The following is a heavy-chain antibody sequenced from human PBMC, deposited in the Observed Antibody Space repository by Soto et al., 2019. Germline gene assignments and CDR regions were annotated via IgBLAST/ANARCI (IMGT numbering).Heavy chain of an antibody. CDR1: GGAISSGGYH. Sequence: QVHLQESGPGLVKPSQTLSLTCNVSGGAISSGGYHWSWIRQYPGKGLEWIGHTFHSGSTNYNPSLQSRLTNSVDTSKNQFSLHLISVTAAGTAVYFWARGGVVTRHFESWGQGTLVTVSS. D-gene: IGHD3-3*01. V-gene: IGHV4-31*03. CDR3: ARGGVVTRHFES. CDR2: TFHSGST. J-gene: IGHJ4*02.